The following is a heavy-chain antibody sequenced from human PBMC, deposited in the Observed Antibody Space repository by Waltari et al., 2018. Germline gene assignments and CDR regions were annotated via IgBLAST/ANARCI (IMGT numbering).Heavy chain of an antibody. CDR3: AREIAAAGADY. D-gene: IGHD6-13*01. CDR2: SNHSGST. Sequence: QVQLQQWGAGLLKPSETLSLTCAVYGGSSSGYYWSWIRQPPGKGLEWIGESNHSGSTNYNPSLKSRVTISVDTSKNQFSLKLSSVTAADTAVYYCAREIAAAGADYWGQGTLVTVSS. J-gene: IGHJ4*02. V-gene: IGHV4-34*01. CDR1: GGSSSGYY.